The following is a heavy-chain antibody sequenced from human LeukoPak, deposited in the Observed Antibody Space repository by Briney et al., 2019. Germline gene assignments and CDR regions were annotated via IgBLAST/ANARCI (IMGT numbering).Heavy chain of an antibody. CDR3: AELGITMIGGV. Sequence: GRSLRLSCAASGFTFSDYYMSWIRQAPGKGLEWLSFISSIGATTFYADSVKGRFTISRDNAKNSLYLQMNRLRTEGTAVNYCAELGITMIGGVWGKGTTVTIPS. D-gene: IGHD3-10*02. CDR1: GFTFSDYY. J-gene: IGHJ6*03. CDR2: ISSIGATT. V-gene: IGHV3-11*04.